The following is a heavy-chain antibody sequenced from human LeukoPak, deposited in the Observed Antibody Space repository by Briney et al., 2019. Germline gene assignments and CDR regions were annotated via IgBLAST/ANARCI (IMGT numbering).Heavy chain of an antibody. D-gene: IGHD5-18*01. Sequence: ASVKVSCKASGYTFTGNYMHWVRQAPGQGLEWMGWIIPNSGDTNYAQKFRGRVTMTRDTSINTAYMELTSLTSDDTAVYCCARESAGVGYIYGYFYWGQGTLVTVSS. CDR1: GYTFTGNY. V-gene: IGHV1-2*02. CDR2: IIPNSGDT. J-gene: IGHJ4*02. CDR3: ARESAGVGYIYGYFY.